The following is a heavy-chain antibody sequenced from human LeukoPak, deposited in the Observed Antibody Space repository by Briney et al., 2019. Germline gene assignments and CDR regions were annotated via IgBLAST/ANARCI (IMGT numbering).Heavy chain of an antibody. D-gene: IGHD1-26*01. J-gene: IGHJ4*02. CDR1: GFAFSSYD. CDR3: AALGDSIY. Sequence: GGSLRLSCAASGFAFSSYDMHWVRQVSGKGLEWVSAIGHAGDTYCADSVKGRFTISREDAKNYFFLQMNSLRAGGTAVYFCAALGDSIYWGQGTLVTVSS. CDR2: IGHAGDT. V-gene: IGHV3-13*01.